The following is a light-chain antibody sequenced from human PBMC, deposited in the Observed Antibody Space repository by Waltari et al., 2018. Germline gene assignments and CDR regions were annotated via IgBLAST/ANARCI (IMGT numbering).Light chain of an antibody. J-gene: IGKJ2*01. V-gene: IGKV4-1*01. CDR2: WAS. Sequence: DIVMTQSPDSLAVSLGERATINCKSSQSLLYTANNNKYLAWYQQRPGQPPKLLIYWASTRQSGLPDRFSGSGSETDFTLTISSLQAEDVALYYCQQYYRTPYTFGQGTKLEIK. CDR3: QQYYRTPYT. CDR1: QSLLYTANNNKY.